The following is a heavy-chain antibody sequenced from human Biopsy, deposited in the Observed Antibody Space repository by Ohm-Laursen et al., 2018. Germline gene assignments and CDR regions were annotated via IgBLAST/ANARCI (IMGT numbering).Heavy chain of an antibody. CDR1: GGSLKNYY. D-gene: IGHD1-7*01. CDR2: VYTRGST. CDR3: ARDYGLELGGLEAFDI. Sequence: SETLSLTCVVSGGSLKNYYWSWIRQPAGKGLEWIGRVYTRGSTSYNPSLESRVTMSVVTSKNQFSLKVTSMTAADTALYYCARDYGLELGGLEAFDIWGQGTMVTVSS. J-gene: IGHJ3*02. V-gene: IGHV4-4*07.